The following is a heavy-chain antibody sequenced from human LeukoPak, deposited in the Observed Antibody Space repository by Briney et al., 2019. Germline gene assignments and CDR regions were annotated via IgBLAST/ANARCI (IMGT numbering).Heavy chain of an antibody. D-gene: IGHD3-10*01. CDR3: ARVHYGSGIDY. Sequence: SETLSLTCTVSGGSISSYYWRWIRQPPGKGLEWIGYIYYSGSTNYNPSLKSRVTISVDTSKNQFSLKLSSVTAADTAVYYCARVHYGSGIDYWGQGTLVTVSS. V-gene: IGHV4-59*01. CDR1: GGSISSYY. CDR2: IYYSGST. J-gene: IGHJ4*02.